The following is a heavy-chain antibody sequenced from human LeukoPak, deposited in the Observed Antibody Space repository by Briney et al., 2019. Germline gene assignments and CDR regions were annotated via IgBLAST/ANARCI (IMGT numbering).Heavy chain of an antibody. CDR2: ISGYSGNT. D-gene: IGHD3-3*01. CDR1: GYTFSNYS. V-gene: IGHV1-18*01. CDR3: ARGYDFWSGYPSLDY. J-gene: IGHJ4*02. Sequence: GASVKVSCKASGYTFSNYSINWVRQAPGQGPEWMGWISGYSGNTNYAQKVQGRVTMTADTSTSTAYMELRSLRSDDTAVYYCARGYDFWSGYPSLDYWGQGTLVTVSS.